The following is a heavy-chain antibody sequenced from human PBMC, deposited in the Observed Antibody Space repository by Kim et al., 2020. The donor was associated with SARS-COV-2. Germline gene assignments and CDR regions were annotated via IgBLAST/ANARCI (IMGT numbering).Heavy chain of an antibody. CDR3: ARGRTWSFGVDFGY. V-gene: IGHV4-31*03. CDR2: LRYSAST. D-gene: IGHD3-3*01. Sequence: SETLSLTCTVYGGSISSFCYYWSWIRQHPGKGLNWVGYLRYSASTNYTPSLGIRVTVSIATYKNHFTLRLVTVAAADAADYYCARGRTWSFGVDFGYWG. J-gene: IGHJ4*01. CDR1: GGSISSFCYY.